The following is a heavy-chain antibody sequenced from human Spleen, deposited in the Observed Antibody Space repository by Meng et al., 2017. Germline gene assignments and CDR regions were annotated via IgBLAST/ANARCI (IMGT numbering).Heavy chain of an antibody. V-gene: IGHV1-2*06. CDR3: ARDEDISAAGKLFGDY. CDR1: GYTFPDYW. D-gene: IGHD6-13*01. CDR2: INPKSGDT. Sequence: QVRRGPSRAGVKKPGPSVKVSCKASGYTFPDYWLHWVRRAPGQGLEWMGRINPKSGDTHYAQRFQGRVTMTGDTSISTAYMELSGLRSDDTAMYYCARDEDISAAGKLFGDYWGQGTLVTVSS. J-gene: IGHJ4*02.